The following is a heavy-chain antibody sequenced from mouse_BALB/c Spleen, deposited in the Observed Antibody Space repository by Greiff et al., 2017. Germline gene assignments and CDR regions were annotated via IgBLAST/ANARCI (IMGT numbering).Heavy chain of an antibody. CDR3: ARSLPFDY. J-gene: IGHJ2*01. D-gene: IGHD2-10*01. CDR1: GFTFSSFG. V-gene: IGHV5-17*02. CDR2: ISSGSSTI. Sequence: EVQRVESGGGLVQPGGSRKLSCAASGFTFSSFGMHWVRQAPEKGLEWVAYISSGSSTIYYADTVKGRFTISRDNPKNTLFLQMTSLRSEDTAMYYCARSLPFDYWGQGTTLTVSS.